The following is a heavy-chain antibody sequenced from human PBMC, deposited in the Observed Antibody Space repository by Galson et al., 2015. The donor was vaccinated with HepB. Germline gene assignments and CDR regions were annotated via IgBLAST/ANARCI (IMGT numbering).Heavy chain of an antibody. Sequence: PALVKPTQPLTLTCTVSGFSLSNARMGVSWIRQPPGKALEWLAHIFSNDEKSYSTSLKSRLTISKDTSKSQVVLTMTNMDPVDTATYYCARIPGDFWSGYFDYWGQGTLVTVSS. V-gene: IGHV2-26*01. D-gene: IGHD3-3*01. CDR1: GFSLSNARMG. J-gene: IGHJ4*02. CDR2: IFSNDEK. CDR3: ARIPGDFWSGYFDY.